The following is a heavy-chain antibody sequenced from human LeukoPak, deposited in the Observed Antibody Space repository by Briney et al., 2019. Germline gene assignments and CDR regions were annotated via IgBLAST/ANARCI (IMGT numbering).Heavy chain of an antibody. Sequence: VASVKVSCKASGYTFTGYYMHWVRLAPGQGLEWMGWINPNSGGTNYAQKFQGRVTMTRDTSISTAYMELSRLRSDDTAVYYCARRYCSSTSCYFGSGEANFDYWGQGTLVTVSS. V-gene: IGHV1-2*02. D-gene: IGHD2-2*01. CDR1: GYTFTGYY. CDR3: ARRYCSSTSCYFGSGEANFDY. CDR2: INPNSGGT. J-gene: IGHJ4*02.